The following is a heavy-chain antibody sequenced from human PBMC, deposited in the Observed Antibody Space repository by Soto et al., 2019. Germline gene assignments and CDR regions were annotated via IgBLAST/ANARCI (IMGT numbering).Heavy chain of an antibody. V-gene: IGHV3-30*04. Sequence: GGSLRLSCAVSGFTFSSYSMHWVRQDPDMGLEWVAFISFAGNNKYYADSVKGRFTISRDNSNNMVYLEMNSLRPDDTAVYYCARDRQKALVVVAATGGFDYWGQGTPVPVSS. CDR3: ARDRQKALVVVAATGGFDY. D-gene: IGHD2-15*01. CDR2: ISFAGNNK. CDR1: GFTFSSYS. J-gene: IGHJ4*02.